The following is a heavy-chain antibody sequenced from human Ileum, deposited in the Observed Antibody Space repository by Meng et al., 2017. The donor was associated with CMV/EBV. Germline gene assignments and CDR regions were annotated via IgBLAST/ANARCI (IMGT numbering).Heavy chain of an antibody. CDR1: GLSPYEMR. Sequence: SGPTLVKPTQTLTLTCSFSGLSPYEMRVSWIRQPPGKALEWLARMDWDDDKFYSPSLRTRLAISKDTSKNQVVLTMTNMDPVDTATYYCARPHGSSHWSYLDYWGQGLLVTVSS. V-gene: IGHV2-70D*14. J-gene: IGHJ4*02. CDR3: ARPHGSSHWSYLDY. CDR2: MDWDDDK. D-gene: IGHD6-19*01.